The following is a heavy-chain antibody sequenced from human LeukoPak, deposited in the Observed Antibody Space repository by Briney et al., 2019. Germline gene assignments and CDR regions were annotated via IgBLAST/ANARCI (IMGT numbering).Heavy chain of an antibody. Sequence: ESGPTLVKSTQTLTLTCTFSGFSLSTSGMCVSWIRQPPGRALEWLARIDWDDDKYYSTSLQTRLTISKDTSRNQVVLTMTDMDPVDTATYYCARMGGDLGYYFDYWGQGTLVTVSS. CDR1: GFSLSTSGMC. CDR2: IDWDDDK. V-gene: IGHV2-70*11. D-gene: IGHD3-16*01. J-gene: IGHJ4*02. CDR3: ARMGGDLGYYFDY.